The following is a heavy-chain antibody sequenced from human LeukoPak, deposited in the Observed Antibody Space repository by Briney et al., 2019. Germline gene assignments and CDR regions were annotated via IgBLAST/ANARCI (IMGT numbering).Heavy chain of an antibody. CDR3: ARLGRRKAFDI. J-gene: IGHJ3*02. CDR1: GGSFSGYY. V-gene: IGHV4-34*01. D-gene: IGHD5-24*01. CDR2: INHSGST. Sequence: PSETLSLTCAVYGGSFSGYYWSWIRQPPGKGLEWIGEINHSGSTNYNPSLKSRVTISVDTSKNQFSLKLSSVTAADTAVYYCARLGRRKAFDIWGQGTMVTVSS.